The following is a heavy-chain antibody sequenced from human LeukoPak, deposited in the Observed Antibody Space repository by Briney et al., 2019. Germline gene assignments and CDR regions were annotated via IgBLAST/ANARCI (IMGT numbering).Heavy chain of an antibody. Sequence: PGGSLRLSCAASGFTFSTYNMNWVRQAPGKGLEWVSSITSSSSYIYYADSVKGRFTISRDNAKNSLYLQMNSLRAEDTAVYYCAKDGRGSYYYYYYMDVWGKGTTVTVSS. CDR1: GFTFSTYN. V-gene: IGHV3-21*01. CDR3: AKDGRGSYYYYYYMDV. J-gene: IGHJ6*03. CDR2: ITSSSSYI. D-gene: IGHD1-26*01.